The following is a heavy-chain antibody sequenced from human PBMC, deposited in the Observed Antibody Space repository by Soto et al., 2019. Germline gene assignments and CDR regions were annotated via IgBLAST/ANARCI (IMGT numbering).Heavy chain of an antibody. V-gene: IGHV1-8*01. Sequence: QVQLVQSGAEVKKPGASVKVSCKASGYTFTSYDNNWVRQATGQGLEWMGWMNPNSGNTGYAQKFQGRVTMTRNTSISTAYMELSSLRSEDTAVYYCARARIAVAHYYYYYMDVWGKGTTVTVSS. CDR1: GYTFTSYD. D-gene: IGHD6-19*01. CDR3: ARARIAVAHYYYYYMDV. CDR2: MNPNSGNT. J-gene: IGHJ6*03.